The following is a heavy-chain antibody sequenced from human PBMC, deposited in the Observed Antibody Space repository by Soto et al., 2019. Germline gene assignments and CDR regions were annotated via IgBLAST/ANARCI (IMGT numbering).Heavy chain of an antibody. CDR3: AGDLFSGWFDP. Sequence: EAQLVESGGGLVQPGGSLRLSCAASGFNFKTYWMHWVRQAPGKGLVWVSGINPDGGTTDYADSVTGRFTISRDNAKNTLYLEMNSLRVEDTAVYYCAGDLFSGWFDPWGQGTLVTVSS. CDR2: INPDGGTT. J-gene: IGHJ5*02. CDR1: GFNFKTYW. V-gene: IGHV3-74*01. D-gene: IGHD6-19*01.